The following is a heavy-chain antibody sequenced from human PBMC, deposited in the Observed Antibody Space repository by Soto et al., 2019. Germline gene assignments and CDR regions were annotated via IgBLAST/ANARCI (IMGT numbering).Heavy chain of an antibody. V-gene: IGHV4-30-4*01. CDR2: IYHSGGT. CDR3: ARLRWETENNWFDP. J-gene: IGHJ5*02. CDR1: GDSISSVDHY. D-gene: IGHD1-26*01. Sequence: TLSLTCTVSGDSISSVDHYWSWIRQPPGKGLEWMGYIYHSGGTHYNPSLNSRLTISIDTSTNRFSLNLTSVTAADTAVYFCARLRWETENNWFDPWGQGALVTVSS.